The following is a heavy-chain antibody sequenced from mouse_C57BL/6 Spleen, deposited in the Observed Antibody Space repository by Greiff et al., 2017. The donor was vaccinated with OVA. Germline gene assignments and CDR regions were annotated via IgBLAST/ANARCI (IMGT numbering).Heavy chain of an antibody. V-gene: IGHV1-62-2*01. CDR2: FYPGSGSI. CDR1: GYTFTEYT. CDR3: ARHGEIYYYGSSYVFAY. Sequence: QVQLKQSGAELVKPGASVKLSCKASGYTFTEYTIHWVKQRSGQGLEWIGWFYPGSGSIKYNEKFKDKATLTADKSSSTVYMELSRLTSEDSAVYFCARHGEIYYYGSSYVFAYWGQGTLVTVSA. D-gene: IGHD1-1*01. J-gene: IGHJ3*01.